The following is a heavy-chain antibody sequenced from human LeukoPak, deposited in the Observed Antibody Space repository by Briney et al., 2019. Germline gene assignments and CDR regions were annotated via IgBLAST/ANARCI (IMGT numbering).Heavy chain of an antibody. CDR2: IKQDGSEK. J-gene: IGHJ6*03. CDR1: GFTFSSYW. D-gene: IGHD3-3*01. V-gene: IGHV3-7*01. Sequence: SGGSLRLSCAASGFTFSSYWTSWVRQAPGKGLEWVANIKQDGSEKYYVDSVKGRFTISRDNAKNSLYLQMNSLRAEDTAVYYCAREDVNSGYYDFWSGYYHYYYYMDVWGKGTTVTVSS. CDR3: AREDVNSGYYDFWSGYYHYYYYMDV.